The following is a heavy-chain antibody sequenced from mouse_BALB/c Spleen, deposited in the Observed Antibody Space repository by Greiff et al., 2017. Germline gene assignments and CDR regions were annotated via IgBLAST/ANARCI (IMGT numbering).Heavy chain of an antibody. Sequence: VQLLQSGAELVRPGASVTLSCKASGYTFTDYEMHWVKQTPVHGLEWIGAIDPETGGTAYNQKFTGKATLTADKSSSTAYMELRSLTSEDSAVYYCTREGTRYYAMDYWGQGTSVTVS. J-gene: IGHJ4*01. V-gene: IGHV1-15*01. D-gene: IGHD3-3*01. CDR3: TREGTRYYAMDY. CDR1: GYTFTDYE. CDR2: IDPETGGT.